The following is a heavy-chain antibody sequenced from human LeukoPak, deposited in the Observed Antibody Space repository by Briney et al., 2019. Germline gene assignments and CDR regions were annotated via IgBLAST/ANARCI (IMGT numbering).Heavy chain of an antibody. D-gene: IGHD5-18*01. CDR1: GGTFSSYS. V-gene: IGHV1-69*05. Sequence: SVKVSCKASGGTFSSYSVSWVRQAPGQGLEWMGGIIPIFGTANYAQKFQGRVTITTDESTSTAYMELSSLRSEDTAVYYCASKHLRGYSYDPAEVYFDYWGQGTLITVSS. CDR3: ASKHLRGYSYDPAEVYFDY. CDR2: IIPIFGTA. J-gene: IGHJ4*02.